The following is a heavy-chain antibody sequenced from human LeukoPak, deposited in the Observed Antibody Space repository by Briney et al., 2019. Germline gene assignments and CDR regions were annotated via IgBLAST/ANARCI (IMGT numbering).Heavy chain of an antibody. CDR1: GYRFTSYW. Sequence: GESLKTPCKGSGYRFTSYWIGWVRQMPGKGLEWMGIIYPGDSENRFSPSFQGKVTISADKSMSTAYLQWSSLKASDTAMYYYARQVYYDSSGYYSHWYFDLWGRGTLVTVSS. CDR2: IYPGDSEN. CDR3: ARQVYYDSSGYYSHWYFDL. D-gene: IGHD3-22*01. J-gene: IGHJ2*01. V-gene: IGHV5-51*01.